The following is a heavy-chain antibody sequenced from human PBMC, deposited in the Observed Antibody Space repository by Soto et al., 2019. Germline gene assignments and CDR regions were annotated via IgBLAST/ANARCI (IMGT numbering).Heavy chain of an antibody. Sequence: EVQLVESGGGVVQPGGSLRLSCAASGFPFDDYSMNWVRQVPGKGLEWVSLISWDGADTYYADSVKGRFTVSRDNSKNSLYLPMNSLTTEDTALYSCAKFGWGGRYSASNASDIWGQETMVTVSS. V-gene: IGHV3-43*01. CDR2: ISWDGADT. J-gene: IGHJ3*02. CDR1: GFPFDDYS. D-gene: IGHD1-26*01. CDR3: AKFGWGGRYSASNASDI.